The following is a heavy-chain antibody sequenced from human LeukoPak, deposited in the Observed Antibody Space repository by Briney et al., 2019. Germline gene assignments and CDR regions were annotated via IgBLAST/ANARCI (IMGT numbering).Heavy chain of an antibody. CDR2: GDYSGGT. J-gene: IGHJ3*02. CDR1: SDFFSSVTDY. D-gene: IGHD2-2*02. CDR3: ARDIVVVPAAIQNDAFDI. V-gene: IGHV4-39*07. Sequence: PSETLSLTCTVSSDFFSSVTDYWTWIRQPPGKGLEGIASGDYSGGTYYNPSLESRVAISADTSKNQFSLKLSSVTAADTAVYYCARDIVVVPAAIQNDAFDIWGQGTMVTVSS.